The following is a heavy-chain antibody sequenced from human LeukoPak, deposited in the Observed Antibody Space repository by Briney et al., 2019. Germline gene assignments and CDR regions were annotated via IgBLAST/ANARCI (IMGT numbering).Heavy chain of an antibody. CDR1: GGSINSYY. V-gene: IGHV4-39*01. Sequence: SETLSLTCTVSGGSINSYYWSWIRQPPGKGLDWIGSIYYSGTTYYNPSLKSRVTISIDTSNNQFSLKLSSVTAADTAVYYCARRSSANWFDPWGQGTLVTVSS. D-gene: IGHD3-22*01. CDR3: ARRSSANWFDP. J-gene: IGHJ5*02. CDR2: IYYSGTT.